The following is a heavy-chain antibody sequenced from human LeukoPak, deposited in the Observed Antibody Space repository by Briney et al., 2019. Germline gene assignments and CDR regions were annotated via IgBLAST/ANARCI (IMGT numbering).Heavy chain of an antibody. CDR3: ARDFWSGYSISFDY. CDR2: IYHSGST. J-gene: IGHJ4*02. D-gene: IGHD3-3*01. V-gene: IGHV4-38-2*02. Sequence: SETLSLTCAVPGYSISSGYYCGWIRQPPGKGLEWIGSIYHSGSTYYNPSLKSRVTMLVDTSKKQFSLRLRSVTAADTAVYYCARDFWSGYSISFDYWGQGTLVAVSS. CDR1: GYSISSGYY.